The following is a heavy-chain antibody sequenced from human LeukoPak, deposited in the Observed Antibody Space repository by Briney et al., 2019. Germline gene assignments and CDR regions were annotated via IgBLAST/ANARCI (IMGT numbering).Heavy chain of an antibody. CDR3: ARDRDDGGSYLGPFDY. CDR2: ISSSGSTI. J-gene: IGHJ4*02. D-gene: IGHD1-26*01. Sequence: PGGSLRLSCAAPGFTFSSYEMNWVRQAPGKGLEWVSYISSSGSTIYYADSVKGRFTISRDNAKNSLYLQMNSLRAEDTAVYYCARDRDDGGSYLGPFDYWGQGTLVTVSS. V-gene: IGHV3-48*03. CDR1: GFTFSSYE.